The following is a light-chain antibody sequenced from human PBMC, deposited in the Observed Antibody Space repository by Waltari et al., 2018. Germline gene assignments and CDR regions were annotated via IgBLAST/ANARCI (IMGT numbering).Light chain of an antibody. V-gene: IGLV2-23*01. CDR2: DAF. Sequence: QSALTQPASVSGSPGQSITISCTSASSDLGSYNLVSWYQQPPGNPPNLLVYDAFYRPSGVSNRFSASKSGNTASLTISGLQAEDEADYYCCSYAGSYTWVFGGGTKLTVL. J-gene: IGLJ3*02. CDR1: SSDLGSYNL. CDR3: CSYAGSYTWV.